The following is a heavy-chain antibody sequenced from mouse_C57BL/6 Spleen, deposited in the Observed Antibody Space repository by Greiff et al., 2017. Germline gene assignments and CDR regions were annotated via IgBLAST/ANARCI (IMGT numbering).Heavy chain of an antibody. CDR1: GYTFTDYE. CDR2: IDPETGGT. D-gene: IGHD2-10*02. Sequence: VQLQESGAELVRPGASVTLSCKASGYTFTDYEMHWVKQTPVHGLEWIGAIDPETGGTAYNQKFKGKAILTADKSSSTAYMELRSLTSEDSAVYYCTRVPLYDYDAMDYWGQGTSVTVSS. CDR3: TRVPLYDYDAMDY. J-gene: IGHJ4*01. V-gene: IGHV1-15*01.